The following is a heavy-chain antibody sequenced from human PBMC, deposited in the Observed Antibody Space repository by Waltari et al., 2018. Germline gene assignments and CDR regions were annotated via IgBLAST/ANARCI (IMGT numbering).Heavy chain of an antibody. Sequence: EVQLLESGGGLVQPGGSLRLSCAASGFTFSSYAMSWVRQAPGKGLEWVSAISGSGGSTYYADSVKGRFTISRDNSKNTLYLQMNSLRAEDTAVYDCAKDRKTYYDFWSGYYVDAFDIWDQGTMVTVSS. V-gene: IGHV3-23*01. D-gene: IGHD3-3*01. J-gene: IGHJ3*02. CDR3: AKDRKTYYDFWSGYYVDAFDI. CDR2: ISGSGGST. CDR1: GFTFSSYA.